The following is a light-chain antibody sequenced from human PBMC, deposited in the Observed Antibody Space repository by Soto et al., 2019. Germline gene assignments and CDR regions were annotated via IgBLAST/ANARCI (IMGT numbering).Light chain of an antibody. CDR2: DVS. J-gene: IGLJ1*01. Sequence: QSVLTQPASVSGSPGQSITISCTGTSSDVGGYNYVSWYQQYPGKAPKLMICDVSNRPSGVSNRFSGSKSGNTASLTISGLQAEDEADYYCSPYTSSSARLYVFGTGTKAPS. CDR3: SPYTSSSARLYV. CDR1: SSDVGGYNY. V-gene: IGLV2-14*01.